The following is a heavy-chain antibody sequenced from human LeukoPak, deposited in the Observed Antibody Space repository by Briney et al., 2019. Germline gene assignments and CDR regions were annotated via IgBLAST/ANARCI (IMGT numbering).Heavy chain of an antibody. CDR1: GVSISSHY. Sequence: KPSETLSLTCTVSGVSISSHYWSWIRQPPGKGLEWIGYIYYSGSTNYSPSLKSRVTISVDTSKNQFSLKLSSVTAADTAVYYCARDFRDPVAGTDWFDPWGQGTLVTVSS. CDR2: IYYSGST. CDR3: ARDFRDPVAGTDWFDP. D-gene: IGHD6-19*01. J-gene: IGHJ5*02. V-gene: IGHV4-59*11.